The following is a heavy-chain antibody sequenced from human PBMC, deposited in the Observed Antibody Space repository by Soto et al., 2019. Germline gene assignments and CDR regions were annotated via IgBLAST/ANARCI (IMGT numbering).Heavy chain of an antibody. V-gene: IGHV1-18*04. CDR2: ISAYNGNT. Sequence: ASVKVSCKASGYTFTGYYMHWVRQAPGQGLEWMGWISAYNGNTNYAQKLQGRVTMTTDTSTSTAYMELRSLRSDDTAVYYCARDITIFGVVISWFDPWGQGTLVTVSS. J-gene: IGHJ5*02. CDR3: ARDITIFGVVISWFDP. CDR1: GYTFTGYY. D-gene: IGHD3-3*01.